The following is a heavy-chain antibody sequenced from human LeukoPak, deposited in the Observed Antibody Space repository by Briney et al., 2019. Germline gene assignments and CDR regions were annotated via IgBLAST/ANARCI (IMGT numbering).Heavy chain of an antibody. CDR1: GFTFSSYA. Sequence: GGSLRLSCAASGFTFSSYAMSWVRQAPGKGLEWVSAISGSGGSTYYADSVKGRFTISRDNSKNTLYLTMNSLRAEDTAVYYCAKEALSYYYDSSGHYFDYWGQGTLVTVSS. V-gene: IGHV3-23*01. J-gene: IGHJ4*02. CDR3: AKEALSYYYDSSGHYFDY. CDR2: ISGSGGST. D-gene: IGHD3-22*01.